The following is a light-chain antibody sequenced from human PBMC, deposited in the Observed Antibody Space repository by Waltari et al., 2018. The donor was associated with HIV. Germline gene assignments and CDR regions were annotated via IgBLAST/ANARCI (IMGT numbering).Light chain of an antibody. J-gene: IGLJ3*02. CDR1: SSNIGNHD. V-gene: IGLV1-51*01. CDR3: GTWDSSLSAV. CDR2: GNN. Sequence: QSVLTQPPSVSAAPGQTDTISCSGSSSNIGNHDVSWYQQLPGTAPKLLIYGNNKRPSGTPDRFSGSKSGTSATLGITGLQTGDEADYYCGTWDSSLSAVFGGGTKLTVL.